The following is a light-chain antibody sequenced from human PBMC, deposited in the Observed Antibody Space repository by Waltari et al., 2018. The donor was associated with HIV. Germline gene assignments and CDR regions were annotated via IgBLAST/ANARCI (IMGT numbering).Light chain of an antibody. J-gene: IGKJ1*01. CDR3: QQYGSSRWT. CDR1: QSVSSSY. Sequence: LTQSPGTLSLSPGERATLSCRASQSVSSSYLAWYQQKPGQAPRLLIYGASSRATGIPDRFSGSGSGTDFTLTISRLEPEDFAVYYCQQYGSSRWTFGQGTKVEIK. CDR2: GAS. V-gene: IGKV3-20*01.